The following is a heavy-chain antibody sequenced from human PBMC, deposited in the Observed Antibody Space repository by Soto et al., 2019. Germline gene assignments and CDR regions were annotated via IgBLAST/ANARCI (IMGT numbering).Heavy chain of an antibody. CDR1: GFTFSNAW. J-gene: IGHJ4*02. CDR2: VKSKTDGGTI. D-gene: IGHD5-12*01. Sequence: EVQLVESGGGLVKPGGSLRLSCAASGFTFSNAWMTWVRQAPGKGLEWVGRVKSKTDGGTIDYAAPVKDRFTISRDDSKNTLYQQMNSLKTEDTAVYYCIGTYSGSSMRFDYWGQGTLVTVSS. CDR3: IGTYSGSSMRFDY. V-gene: IGHV3-15*01.